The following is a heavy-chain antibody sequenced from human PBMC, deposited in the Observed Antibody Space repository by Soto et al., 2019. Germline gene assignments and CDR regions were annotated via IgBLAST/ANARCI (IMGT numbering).Heavy chain of an antibody. J-gene: IGHJ6*02. CDR1: GFTFKDYA. Sequence: DVHLLESGGGLVQPGGSLRVSCAASGFTFKDYAMSWVRQAPGGGLEWVAGISGSGVSTYYAGSVKGRFTISRDNSKITVHLQMNNLSAEDTAVYYCARDRTFNYFYGMDVWGQGTTVTVSS. CDR3: ARDRTFNYFYGMDV. CDR2: ISGSGVST. V-gene: IGHV3-23*01.